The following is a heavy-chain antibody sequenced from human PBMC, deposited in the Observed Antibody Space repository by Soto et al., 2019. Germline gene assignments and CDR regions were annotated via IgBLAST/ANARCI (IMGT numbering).Heavy chain of an antibody. J-gene: IGHJ4*02. CDR2: ISANNDHT. D-gene: IGHD3-22*01. Sequence: ASVKVSCKASGYTLNTYGITWVRQAPGQGLEWMGWISANNDHTNYPQKLQGRVTMTTDTSTSTAYMELRSLRSDDTAVYYCARAAYYYESSGYYPGDYWGQGTLVTVSS. V-gene: IGHV1-18*01. CDR1: GYTLNTYG. CDR3: ARAAYYYESSGYYPGDY.